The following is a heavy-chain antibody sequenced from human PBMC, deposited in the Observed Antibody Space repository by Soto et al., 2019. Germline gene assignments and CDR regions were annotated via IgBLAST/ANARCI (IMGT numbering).Heavy chain of an antibody. Sequence: EVQLLESGGGLVQPGGSLRLSCAASGFTFSSYAMSWVRQAPGKGLEWVSAISGSGGSTYYADSVKGRFTISRDNSKNQMYLQMNSLRAEDTAVYYCAKVGYITMVRGAAIDYWGQGTLVTVSS. CDR1: GFTFSSYA. CDR2: ISGSGGST. J-gene: IGHJ4*02. V-gene: IGHV3-23*01. D-gene: IGHD3-10*01. CDR3: AKVGYITMVRGAAIDY.